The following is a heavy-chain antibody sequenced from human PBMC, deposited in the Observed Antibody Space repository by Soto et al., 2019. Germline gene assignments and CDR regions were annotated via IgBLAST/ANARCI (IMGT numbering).Heavy chain of an antibody. V-gene: IGHV4-39*01. D-gene: IGHD3-22*01. J-gene: IGHJ5*02. CDR2: MYSLGNT. CDR3: ARQPYDSRGYYYGT. Sequence: QLRLQESGPGLVKPSETLSLTCTVSGGSISSTTYYWGWIRQPPGKGLEWIGSMYSLGNTYYNPSLKGRVTVSVDTSKNHFSLKLSSVTAADTAVYYCARQPYDSRGYYYGTWGQGTLVTVSS. CDR1: GGSISSTTYY.